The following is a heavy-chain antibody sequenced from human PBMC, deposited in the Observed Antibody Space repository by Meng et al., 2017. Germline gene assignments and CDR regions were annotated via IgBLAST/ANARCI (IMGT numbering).Heavy chain of an antibody. CDR3: ARYSGYEKYYYYGMDV. CDR1: GYTFISYD. J-gene: IGHJ6*02. V-gene: IGHV1-8*03. Sequence: ASVKVSCKASGYTFISYDINWVRQATGQGLEWMGWMNPNSGNTGYAQKFQGRVTITRNTSISTAYMELSSLRSEDTAVYYCARYSGYEKYYYYGMDVWGQGTTVTVSS. D-gene: IGHD5-12*01. CDR2: MNPNSGNT.